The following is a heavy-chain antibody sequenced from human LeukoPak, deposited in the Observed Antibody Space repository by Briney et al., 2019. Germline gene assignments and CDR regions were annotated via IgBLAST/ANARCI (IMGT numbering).Heavy chain of an antibody. CDR2: INSDGSST. CDR1: GFTFSSYW. J-gene: IGHJ4*02. D-gene: IGHD3-22*01. Sequence: PGGSLRLSCAASGFTFSSYWMHWVRQAPGKGLVWVSRINSDGSSTSYADSGKGRFTISRDNAKNTLYLQMNSLRAEDTAVYYCARADYYYDSSGYYYYFDYWGQGTLVTVSS. CDR3: ARADYYYDSSGYYYYFDY. V-gene: IGHV3-74*01.